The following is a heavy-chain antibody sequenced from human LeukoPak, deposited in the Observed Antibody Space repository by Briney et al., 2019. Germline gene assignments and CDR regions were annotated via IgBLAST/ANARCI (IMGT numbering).Heavy chain of an antibody. CDR1: GFTFSSYA. J-gene: IGHJ4*02. D-gene: IGHD3-3*01. V-gene: IGHV3-30*04. Sequence: PGRSLRLSCAASGFTFSSYAMHWVRQAPGKGLGWVAVISYYGSNKYYADSVKGRFTISRDNSKNTLELEMNNLRGEDQGVYYLARATERFLGWWTFDYWGQGTLVTVSS. CDR2: ISYYGSNK. CDR3: ARATERFLGWWTFDY.